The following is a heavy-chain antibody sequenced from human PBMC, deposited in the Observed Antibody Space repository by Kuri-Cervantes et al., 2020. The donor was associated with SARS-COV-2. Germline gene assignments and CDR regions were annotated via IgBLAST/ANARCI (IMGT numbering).Heavy chain of an antibody. Sequence: GGSLRLSCAASGFTFSSYSMNCVRQAPGKGLEWVSSISSSSSYIYYADSVKGRFTISRDNAKNSLYLQMNSLRAEDTAVYYCARRVVVAATPLFDYWGQGTLVTVSS. CDR2: ISSSSSYI. D-gene: IGHD2-15*01. V-gene: IGHV3-21*01. J-gene: IGHJ4*02. CDR3: ARRVVVAATPLFDY. CDR1: GFTFSSYS.